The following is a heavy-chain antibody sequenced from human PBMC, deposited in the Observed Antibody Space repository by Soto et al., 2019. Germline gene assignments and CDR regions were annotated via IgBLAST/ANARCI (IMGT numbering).Heavy chain of an antibody. CDR1: GFTFSSNS. Sequence: GGSLRLSCAASGFTFSSNSMSWVRQAPGGGLEWVSAISDSAERIFYVDSVKGRFTISRDNSKNKLYLQMDSLRAEDTAVYYCVILAPGTFDYWGQGNMVTVSS. V-gene: IGHV3-23*01. J-gene: IGHJ4*02. CDR3: VILAPGTFDY. CDR2: ISDSAERI. D-gene: IGHD1-26*01.